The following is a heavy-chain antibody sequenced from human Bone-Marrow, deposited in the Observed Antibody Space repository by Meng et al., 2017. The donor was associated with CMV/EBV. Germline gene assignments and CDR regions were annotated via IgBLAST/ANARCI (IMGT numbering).Heavy chain of an antibody. CDR2: ISSSSSYI. CDR1: GFTFSSYS. Sequence: ASGFTFSSYSMNWVRQAPGKGLEWVSSISSSSSYIYYADSVKGRFTISRDNAKNSLYLQMNSLRAEDTAVYYCARGRVDSTTCYDFWGQGTLVTVSS. CDR3: ARGRVDSTTCYDF. V-gene: IGHV3-21*01. D-gene: IGHD2-2*01. J-gene: IGHJ4*02.